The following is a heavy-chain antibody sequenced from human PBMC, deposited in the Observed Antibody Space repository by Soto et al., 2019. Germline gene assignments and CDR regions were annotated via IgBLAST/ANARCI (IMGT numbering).Heavy chain of an antibody. CDR1: GFTFDDHT. J-gene: IGHJ4*02. Sequence: PGGSLRLSCAGSGFTFDDHTMHWVRQAPGKGLEWVSLITWDAGSAFYADSVRGRFTISRDNSKNSLYLQMNSLRTEDSALYYCANEKDRIFDYWGRGTPVTVSS. CDR3: ANEKDRIFDY. V-gene: IGHV3-43*01. CDR2: ITWDAGSA.